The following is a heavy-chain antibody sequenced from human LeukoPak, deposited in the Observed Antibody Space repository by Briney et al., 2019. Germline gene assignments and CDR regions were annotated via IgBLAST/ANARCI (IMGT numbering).Heavy chain of an antibody. J-gene: IGHJ4*02. CDR3: TRGVGAAPIFNY. CDR1: GFTFSGSA. V-gene: IGHV3-73*01. Sequence: GGSLRLSYAASGFTFSGSAMHWVRQASGEGLEWVGRIRSKANSYATAYAASVKGRFTISRDDSKNTAYLQMNSLKTEDTAVYYCTRGVGAAPIFNYWGQGTLVTVSS. D-gene: IGHD1-26*01. CDR2: IRSKANSYAT.